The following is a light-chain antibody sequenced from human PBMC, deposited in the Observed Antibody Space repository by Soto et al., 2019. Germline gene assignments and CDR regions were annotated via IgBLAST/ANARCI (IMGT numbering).Light chain of an antibody. J-gene: IGLJ1*01. CDR1: SGDVASYNY. CDR3: SSYSRSSTRYV. Sequence: QSVLAQPASVSGSPGQSITISCTGTSGDVASYNYVSWYQQHPGKAPQVLIYDVSSRPSGISSRFSGSKSGNTASLTISGLQAEDEADYYCSSYSRSSTRYVFGTGTKVTVL. CDR2: DVS. V-gene: IGLV2-14*01.